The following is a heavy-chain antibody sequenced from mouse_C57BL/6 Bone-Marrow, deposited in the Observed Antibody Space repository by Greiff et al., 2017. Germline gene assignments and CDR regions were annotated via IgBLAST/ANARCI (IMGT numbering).Heavy chain of an antibody. Sequence: QVQLLQPGAELVMPGASVTLSCKASGYTFTSYWLPWVKQRPGQGLEWIGELDPSDSYTNYNQKFKGESTLTVDQYYSTAYLQLSSLTSEDTAVYYCARSTGTGPLDDWGQGTTLTVSS. CDR1: GYTFTSYW. J-gene: IGHJ2*01. CDR3: ARSTGTGPLDD. V-gene: IGHV1-69*01. CDR2: LDPSDSYT. D-gene: IGHD4-1*01.